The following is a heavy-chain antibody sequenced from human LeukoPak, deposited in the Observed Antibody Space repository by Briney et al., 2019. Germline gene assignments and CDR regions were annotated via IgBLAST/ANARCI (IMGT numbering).Heavy chain of an antibody. J-gene: IGHJ4*02. D-gene: IGHD3-22*01. CDR1: GFTFSSYS. Sequence: PGGSLRLSCAAYGFTFSSYSMNWVRQAPGKGLEWVSFISTSSSYIYYADSVKGRFTISRDNSKNTLYLQMNSLRAEDTAVYYCAKEASETYYDSSGYYYDYWGQGTLVTVSS. V-gene: IGHV3-21*04. CDR2: ISTSSSYI. CDR3: AKEASETYYDSSGYYYDY.